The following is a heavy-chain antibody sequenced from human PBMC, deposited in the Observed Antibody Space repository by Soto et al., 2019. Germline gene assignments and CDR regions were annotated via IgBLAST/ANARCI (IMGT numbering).Heavy chain of an antibody. V-gene: IGHV3-23*04. CDR2: ISGTGGLT. Sequence: EVQLVESGGGLVQPGGSLILSCTVSGMSLTSYAMSWVRQAPGKGPVWVSAISGTGGLTYYADSVKGRFTISRDISKNTLYLQLNSLRDEDTAVYSCAKESGGSLPFSCFDRCGRGTLVTVSS. CDR3: AKESGGSLPFSCFDR. D-gene: IGHD3-10*01. CDR1: GMSLTSYA. J-gene: IGHJ2*01.